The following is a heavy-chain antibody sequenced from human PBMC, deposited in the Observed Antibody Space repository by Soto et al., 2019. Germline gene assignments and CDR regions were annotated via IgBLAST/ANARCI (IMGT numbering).Heavy chain of an antibody. CDR1: GYNFATYG. CDR2: INPANGNT. CDR3: ARTPILPERGLDS. D-gene: IGHD3-9*01. Sequence: QVQLVQSGAEVEKPGASVKVSCKASGYNFATYGISWVRQAPGQGLEWMGWINPANGNTNYAQKFRARTTLTSDTSTNTVYMDLRSLRSADAAVYFCARTPILPERGLDSWGQGTLVSVSS. V-gene: IGHV1-18*01. J-gene: IGHJ4*02.